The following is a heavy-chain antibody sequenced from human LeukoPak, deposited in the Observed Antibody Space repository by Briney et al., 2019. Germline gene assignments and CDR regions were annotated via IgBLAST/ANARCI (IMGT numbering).Heavy chain of an antibody. V-gene: IGHV5-10-1*01. J-gene: IGHJ4*02. CDR3: ARETYYYPCDY. Sequence: GESLKISSKGSGXSFTSYCISWVRQMPGKGLEWMGRIDPSDSYTNYSPSFQGHVTISADKSISTAYLQWSSLKASDTAMYYCARETYYYPCDYWGQGTLVTVSS. CDR2: IDPSDSYT. D-gene: IGHD3-10*01. CDR1: GXSFTSYC.